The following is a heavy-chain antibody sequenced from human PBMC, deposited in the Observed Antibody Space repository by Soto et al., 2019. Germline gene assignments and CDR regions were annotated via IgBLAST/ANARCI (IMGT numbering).Heavy chain of an antibody. V-gene: IGHV3-7*01. CDR1: GFTFSSYW. CDR2: IKQDGSEK. J-gene: IGHJ4*02. D-gene: IGHD1-26*01. Sequence: GGSLRLSCAASGFTFSSYWMSWVRQAPGKGPEWVANIKQDGSEKYYVDSVKGRFTISRDNAKNSLYLQMNSLRAEDTAVYYCARGPVGAIFDYWGQGTLVTVSS. CDR3: ARGPVGAIFDY.